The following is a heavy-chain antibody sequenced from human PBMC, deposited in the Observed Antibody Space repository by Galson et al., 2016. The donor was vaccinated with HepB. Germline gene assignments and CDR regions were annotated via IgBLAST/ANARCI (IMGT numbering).Heavy chain of an antibody. CDR3: TRGTSVPAAGDY. CDR2: ISAFNGNI. Sequence: SVKVSCKASGYAFHNYGIIWVRQAPGQGFELMGWISAFNGNIHYAQKFHDRVTMTTDTSTDTTHMELRSLRSDHTAVYYCTRGTSVPAAGDYWGQGTLVTVSS. CDR1: GYAFHNYG. V-gene: IGHV1-18*04. J-gene: IGHJ4*02. D-gene: IGHD6-13*01.